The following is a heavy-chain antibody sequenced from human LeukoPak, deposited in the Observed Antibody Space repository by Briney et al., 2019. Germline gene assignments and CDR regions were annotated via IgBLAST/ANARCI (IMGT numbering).Heavy chain of an antibody. CDR2: FDPEDGET. V-gene: IGHV1-24*01. CDR3: ATGNPLRITMVRGSKGKRSDWFDP. CDR1: GYTLTELS. J-gene: IGHJ5*02. D-gene: IGHD3-10*01. Sequence: ASVKVSCKVSGYTLTELSMHWVRQAPGKGLEWMGGFDPEDGETIYAQKFQGRVTMTEDTSTDTAYMELSSLRSEDTAVYYRATGNPLRITMVRGSKGKRSDWFDPWGQGTLVTVSS.